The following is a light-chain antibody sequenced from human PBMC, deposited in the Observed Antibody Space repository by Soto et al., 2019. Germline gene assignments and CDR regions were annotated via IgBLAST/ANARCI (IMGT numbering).Light chain of an antibody. J-gene: IGKJ5*01. CDR2: DAS. Sequence: DIQMTQSPSTLSASVGDRVNISCRASQSISSWLAWYQQKPGEAPKLLIYDASNLEAGVPSRFRGSGSGTEFTLTISSLQPDDFATYYCQQYNSYSITFGQGTRLENK. CDR3: QQYNSYSIT. CDR1: QSISSW. V-gene: IGKV1-5*01.